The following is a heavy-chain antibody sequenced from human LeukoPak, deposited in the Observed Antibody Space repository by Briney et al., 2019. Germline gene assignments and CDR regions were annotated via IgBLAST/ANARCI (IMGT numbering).Heavy chain of an antibody. D-gene: IGHD3-22*01. V-gene: IGHV3-30*18. CDR1: GFIVSTYG. CDR3: AKDGSSYYDRSGYPIYWYFDL. J-gene: IGHJ2*01. CDR2: ISHDGSNK. Sequence: PGGSLRLSCAASGFIVSTYGIHWVRQAPGKGLEWVADISHDGSNKHYADSVKGRFTISRDTSKNTLYLQMNSLRAEDTAIYYCAKDGSSYYDRSGYPIYWYFDLWGRGALVTVSS.